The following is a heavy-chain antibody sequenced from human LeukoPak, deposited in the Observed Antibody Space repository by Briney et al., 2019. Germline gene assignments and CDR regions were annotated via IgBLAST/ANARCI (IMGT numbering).Heavy chain of an antibody. CDR2: IDTISRYI. CDR1: GYTLRSYA. CDR3: VRASGSVVEGSLAT. V-gene: IGHV3-21*01. D-gene: IGHD3-10*01. J-gene: IGHJ5*02. Sequence: GGSLRLSCAASGYTLRSYAVHCVRQAPGKGLEWVSSIDTISRYIYYADSVRGRFTISRDNAKNTLYLQMATVRAQDTGIYYCVRASGSVVEGSLATSGQGALVTVSS.